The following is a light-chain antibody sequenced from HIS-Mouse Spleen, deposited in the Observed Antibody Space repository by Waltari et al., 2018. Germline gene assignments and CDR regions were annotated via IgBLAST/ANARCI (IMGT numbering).Light chain of an antibody. Sequence: QSALTQPASVSGSPGQSITISCTGTSSDVGGYNYVSWYQRHPGKAPKLMIYDVSTRPSGVSHRFSGSKSGNTASLTISGLQAEDEADYYCSSYTSSSTYVFGTGTKVTVL. CDR2: DVS. CDR1: SSDVGGYNY. J-gene: IGLJ1*01. CDR3: SSYTSSSTYV. V-gene: IGLV2-14*03.